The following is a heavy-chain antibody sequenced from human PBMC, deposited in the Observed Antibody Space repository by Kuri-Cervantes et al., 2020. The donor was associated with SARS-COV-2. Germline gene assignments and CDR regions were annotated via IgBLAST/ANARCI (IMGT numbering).Heavy chain of an antibody. CDR3: ARALGGYWYSDL. D-gene: IGHD4-23*01. Sequence: LSLTCAASGFTFSSYAMHWVRQAPGKGLEWVAVISYDGSNKYYADSVKGRFTISRDNSKNTLYLQMNSLRAEDTAVYYCARALGGYWYSDLWGRGTLVTVSS. CDR2: ISYDGSNK. J-gene: IGHJ2*01. V-gene: IGHV3-30-3*01. CDR1: GFTFSSYA.